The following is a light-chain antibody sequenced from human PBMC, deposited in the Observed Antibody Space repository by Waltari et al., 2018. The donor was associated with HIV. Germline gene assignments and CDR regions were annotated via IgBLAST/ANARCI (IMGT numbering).Light chain of an antibody. V-gene: IGLV1-44*01. Sequence: QSVLTQPPSTSGTPGQRVTISCSGSSPNIGRNTVSWFQQLPGKAPKVLIYGKNQRPPGVPDRFSGSKSGTSASLAIGGLQSEDEADYYCASWDDSLNGPVFGGGTTLTVL. CDR3: ASWDDSLNGPV. CDR2: GKN. CDR1: SPNIGRNT. J-gene: IGLJ2*01.